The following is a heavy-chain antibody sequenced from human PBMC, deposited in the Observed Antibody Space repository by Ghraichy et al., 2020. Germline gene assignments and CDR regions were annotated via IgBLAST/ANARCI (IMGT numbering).Heavy chain of an antibody. CDR3: ARDARKLELRGYYFDY. CDR1: GGTFSSYA. Sequence: SLKVSCKASGGTFSSYAISWERQAPGQGLEWMGGIIPIFGTANYAQKFQGRVTITADESTSTAYMELSSLRSEDTAVYYCARDARKLELRGYYFDYWGQVTLVTVAS. J-gene: IGHJ4*02. D-gene: IGHD1-7*01. CDR2: IIPIFGTA. V-gene: IGHV1-69*13.